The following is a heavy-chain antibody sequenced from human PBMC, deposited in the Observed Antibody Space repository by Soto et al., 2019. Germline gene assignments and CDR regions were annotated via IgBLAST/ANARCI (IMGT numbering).Heavy chain of an antibody. CDR1: GGSFSGYY. J-gene: IGHJ4*02. D-gene: IGHD3-10*01. CDR2: INHSGST. Sequence: KQSQTLSLTCAVYGGSFSGYYWSWIRQPPGKGLEWIGEINHSGSTNYNPSLKSRVTISVDTSKNQFSLKLSSVTAADTAVYYCARVGYYYGSGSYPDYWGQGTLVTVSS. V-gene: IGHV4-34*01. CDR3: ARVGYYYGSGSYPDY.